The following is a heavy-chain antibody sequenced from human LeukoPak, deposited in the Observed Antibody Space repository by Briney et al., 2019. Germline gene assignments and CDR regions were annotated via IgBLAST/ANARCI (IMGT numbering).Heavy chain of an antibody. CDR1: GGSISSSSYY. V-gene: IGHV4-39*07. D-gene: IGHD3-10*01. CDR3: AIDSYGSGNYNY. J-gene: IGHJ4*02. Sequence: PSETPSLTCTVPGGSISSSSYYWGWIRQPPGKGLEWIGSNYYSGSTYYNPSLESRVTISVDTSKNQFSLKLSSVTAADTAVYYCAIDSYGSGNYNYWGQGTLVTVSS. CDR2: NYYSGST.